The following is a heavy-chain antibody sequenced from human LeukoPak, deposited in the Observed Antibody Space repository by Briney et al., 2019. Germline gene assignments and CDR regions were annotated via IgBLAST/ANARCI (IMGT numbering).Heavy chain of an antibody. V-gene: IGHV1-18*01. D-gene: IGHD2-8*01. CDR1: GYTFTSYG. J-gene: IGHJ4*02. CDR3: AREMSAYCTNGVCYQKDY. Sequence: ASVKVSCKASGYTFTSYGISWVRQAPGQGLEWMGWISAYNGNTNYAQKLQGRVTMTTDTSTSTAYMELRSLRSDDTAVYYCAREMSAYCTNGVCYQKDYWGQGTLVTVSS. CDR2: ISAYNGNT.